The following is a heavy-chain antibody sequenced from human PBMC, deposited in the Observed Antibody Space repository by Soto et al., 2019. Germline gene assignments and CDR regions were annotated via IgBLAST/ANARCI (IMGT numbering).Heavy chain of an antibody. CDR1: GFAITNYE. V-gene: IGHV3-48*03. J-gene: IGHJ3*02. Sequence: EVHLVESGGGLVQPGGSLRLSCAAHGFAITNYEMNWIRQAPGKGLEWVSYIGRSGSPIYYTDFVKGRFTISTDSAKNSLSLQMDSLRAEDTALYYCARDPGTLGSTDASDIWGQGTLVTVSS. CDR3: ARDPGTLGSTDASDI. CDR2: IGRSGSPI. D-gene: IGHD7-27*01.